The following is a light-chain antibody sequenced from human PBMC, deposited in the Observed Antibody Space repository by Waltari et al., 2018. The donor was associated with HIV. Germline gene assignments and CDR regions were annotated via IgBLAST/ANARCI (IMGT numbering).Light chain of an antibody. CDR2: DVS. CDR1: SSDVGGYNY. CDR3: RSYTSSSTLGV. J-gene: IGLJ1*01. V-gene: IGLV2-14*03. Sequence: QSALTQPASVSGSPGQSITISCTGTSSDVGGYNYVSWYQQHPGKAPKLMISDVSHRPSGVSNRFSGSKSGNTASLTISGLQAEDEADYYCRSYTSSSTLGVFGSGTKVTVL.